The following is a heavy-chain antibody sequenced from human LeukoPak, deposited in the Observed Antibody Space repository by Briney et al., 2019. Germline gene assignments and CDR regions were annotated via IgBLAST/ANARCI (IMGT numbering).Heavy chain of an antibody. CDR2: INHSGST. CDR1: GGSFSGYY. Sequence: PSETLSLTCAVYGGSFSGYYWSWIRQPPGKGLEWIGEINHSGSTNYNPSLKSRVTISVDTSKSQFSLKLSSVTAADTAVYYCARGTLVPDYWGQGTLVTVSS. V-gene: IGHV4-34*01. CDR3: ARGTLVPDY. D-gene: IGHD6-6*01. J-gene: IGHJ4*02.